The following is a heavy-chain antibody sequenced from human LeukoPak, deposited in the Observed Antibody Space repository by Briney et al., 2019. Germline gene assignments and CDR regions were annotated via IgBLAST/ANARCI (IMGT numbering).Heavy chain of an antibody. CDR1: RFTFSSYA. V-gene: IGHV3-30-3*01. D-gene: IGHD3-9*01. CDR2: ISYDGSNG. CDR3: ARDRRYDILTGFSNFFDY. J-gene: IGHJ4*02. Sequence: PGRSLRLSCAASRFTFSSYAMHWVRQAPGKGLEWVAVISYDGSNGYYADSVKGRFTISRDNSKNTLYLQMNSLRGEDTAVYYCARDRRYDILTGFSNFFDYWGQGTLVTVSS.